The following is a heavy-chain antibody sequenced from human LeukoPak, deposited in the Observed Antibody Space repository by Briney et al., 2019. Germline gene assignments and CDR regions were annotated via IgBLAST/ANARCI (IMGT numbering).Heavy chain of an antibody. Sequence: GGSLRLSCAASGFTFDDYGMSWVRQAPGKGLEWVSGINWNGGSTGYADSVKGRFTISRDNAKNSLYLQMNSLRAEDTALYYCARSMVRGVIIVGDYYYMDVWGKGTTVTVSS. CDR2: INWNGGST. J-gene: IGHJ6*03. V-gene: IGHV3-20*04. CDR1: GFTFDDYG. D-gene: IGHD3-10*01. CDR3: ARSMVRGVIIVGDYYYMDV.